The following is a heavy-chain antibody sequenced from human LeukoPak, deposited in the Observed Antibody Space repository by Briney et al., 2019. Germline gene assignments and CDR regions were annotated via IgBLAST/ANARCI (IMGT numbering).Heavy chain of an antibody. CDR3: ARDRSGYNGMDV. J-gene: IGHJ6*02. V-gene: IGHV4-30-4*08. D-gene: IGHD3-3*01. CDR1: GGSISSGGYY. Sequence: SETLSLTCTVSGGSISSGGYYWSWIRQHPGKGLEWIGYIYYSGSTYYNPSLESRLTTSVDTSKTHFSLRLSSVTAADTAVYYCARDRSGYNGMDVWGQGTTVTVSS. CDR2: IYYSGST.